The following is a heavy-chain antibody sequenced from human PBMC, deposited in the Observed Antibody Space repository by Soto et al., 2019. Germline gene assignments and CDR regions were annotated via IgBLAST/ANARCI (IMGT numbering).Heavy chain of an antibody. CDR2: MNPNRGNT. Sequence: QVQLVQSGAEVKKPGASVKVSCKASGYTFTSYDINWVRQATGQGLEWMGWMNPNRGNTGYAQKFQGRVTMTRSTTISTADMELSSLRSEATAVYYCARKVPAAPPAPWGQGTLVTVSS. CDR3: ARKVPAAPPAP. D-gene: IGHD2-2*01. V-gene: IGHV1-8*01. CDR1: GYTFTSYD. J-gene: IGHJ5*02.